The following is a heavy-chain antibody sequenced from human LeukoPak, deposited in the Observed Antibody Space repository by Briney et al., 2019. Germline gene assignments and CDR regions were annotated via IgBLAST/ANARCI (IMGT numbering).Heavy chain of an antibody. J-gene: IGHJ3*02. CDR3: ARAGKGSGWKRHAFDI. CDR1: GGSFSGYY. D-gene: IGHD6-19*01. V-gene: IGHV4-34*01. CDR2: INHSGST. Sequence: PSETLSLTCAVYGGSFSGYYWSWIRQPPGKGLEWIGEINHSGSTNYNPSLKSRVTISVDTSKNQFSLKLSSVTAADTAVYYCARAGKGSGWKRHAFDIWGQGTMVTVSS.